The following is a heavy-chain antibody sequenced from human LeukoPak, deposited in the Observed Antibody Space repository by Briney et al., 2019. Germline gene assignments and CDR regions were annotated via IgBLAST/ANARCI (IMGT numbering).Heavy chain of an antibody. CDR1: GGSFSGYY. CDR2: INHSGST. Sequence: SETLSLTCAVYGGSFSGYYWSWIRQPPGKGLEWIGEINHSGSTNYNPSLKSRVTISVDTSKNQFSLKLSSVTAADTAVYYCARGDLGYGSGWYYFDYWGQGTLVTVSS. D-gene: IGHD6-19*01. CDR3: ARGDLGYGSGWYYFDY. J-gene: IGHJ4*02. V-gene: IGHV4-34*01.